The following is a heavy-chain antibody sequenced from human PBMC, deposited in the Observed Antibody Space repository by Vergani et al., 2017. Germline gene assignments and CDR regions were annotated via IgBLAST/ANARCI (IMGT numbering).Heavy chain of an antibody. J-gene: IGHJ3*02. V-gene: IGHV3-48*03. D-gene: IGHD1-1*01. CDR2: ISSSGSTI. CDR3: ASSTVNDSPSAFDI. CDR1: GFTFSSYE. Sequence: EVQLVESGGGLVQPGGSLRLSCAASGFTFSSYEMNWVRQAPGKGLEWVSYISSSGSTIYYADSVKGRFTISRDNAKNSLYLQMNSLRAEDTAVYYCASSTVNDSPSAFDIWGQGTMVTVSS.